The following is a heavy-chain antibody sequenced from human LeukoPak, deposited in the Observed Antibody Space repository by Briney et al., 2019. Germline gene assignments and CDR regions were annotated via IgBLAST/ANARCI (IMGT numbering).Heavy chain of an antibody. Sequence: SETLSLTCAVYGGSFSGYYWSWIRQPPGKGLEWIGEINHSGSTNYNPSLKSRVTISVDTSKNQFSLKLSSVTAADTAVYYCARARTVTTDFEYWGQGTLVTVSS. J-gene: IGHJ4*02. CDR2: INHSGST. V-gene: IGHV4-34*01. D-gene: IGHD4-17*01. CDR1: GGSFSGYY. CDR3: ARARTVTTDFEY.